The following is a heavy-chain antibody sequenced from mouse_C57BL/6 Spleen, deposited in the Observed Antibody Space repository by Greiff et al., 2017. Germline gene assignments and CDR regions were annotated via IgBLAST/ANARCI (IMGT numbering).Heavy chain of an antibody. CDR2: ISDGGSYT. V-gene: IGHV5-4*03. J-gene: IGHJ4*01. CDR1: GFTFSSYA. Sequence: EVMLVESGGGLVKPGGSLKLSCAASGFTFSSYAMSWVRQTPEKRLEWVATISDGGSYTYYPDNVKGRFTISRDNAKNNLYLQMSHLKSEDTAMYYCAYYYYAMDYWGQGTSVTVSS. CDR3: AYYYYAMDY.